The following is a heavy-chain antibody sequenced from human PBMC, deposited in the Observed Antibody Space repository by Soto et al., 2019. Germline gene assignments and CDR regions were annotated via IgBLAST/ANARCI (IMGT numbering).Heavy chain of an antibody. V-gene: IGHV3-30*03. Sequence: GGSLRLSCAASGVTFSSYGMHWVRQAPGKGLEWVAVITYGGSNKYYAVSVEGRFTNSRDNSKSTLYLQMSSLRAEDTAVYYCATPIGGGGAGAFDYWGQGTLVTVSS. J-gene: IGHJ4*02. CDR1: GVTFSSYG. CDR2: ITYGGSNK. CDR3: ATPIGGGGAGAFDY. D-gene: IGHD1-26*01.